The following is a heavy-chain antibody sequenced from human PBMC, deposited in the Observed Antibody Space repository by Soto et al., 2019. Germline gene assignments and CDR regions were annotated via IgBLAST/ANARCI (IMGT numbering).Heavy chain of an antibody. CDR3: ARHLNIVVVPAAIGTSLDP. J-gene: IGHJ5*02. CDR2: ISAYNGNT. CDR1: GYTFTSYG. D-gene: IGHD2-2*02. Sequence: ASVKVSCKASGYTFTSYGISWVRQAPGQGLEWMGWISAYNGNTNYAQKLQGRVTMTTDTSTSTAYMELRSLRSDDTAVYYCARHLNIVVVPAAIGTSLDPWGQGTLVTVSS. V-gene: IGHV1-18*01.